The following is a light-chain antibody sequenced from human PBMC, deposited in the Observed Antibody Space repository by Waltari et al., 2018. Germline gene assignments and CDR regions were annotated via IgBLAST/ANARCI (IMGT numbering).Light chain of an antibody. CDR2: QDT. J-gene: IGLJ3*02. CDR3: QALGTGAWV. V-gene: IGLV3-1*01. CDR1: ILRNKY. Sequence: SYELTQPPSASVSPGQTSSITASCYILRNKYASWYQQKPGQSPLLVIYQDTKRPSEIPERFSGSKSANAATLTITGTQAVDEADYYCQALGTGAWVFGGGTKLTVL.